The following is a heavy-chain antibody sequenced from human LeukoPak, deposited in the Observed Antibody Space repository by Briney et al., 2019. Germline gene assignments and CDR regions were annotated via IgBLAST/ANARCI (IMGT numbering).Heavy chain of an antibody. D-gene: IGHD2-2*01. J-gene: IGHJ5*02. CDR3: GGGECSSTTCYVEA. V-gene: IGHV3-23*01. Sequence: GGSLRLSCAASGFTFRSYAMSWVRQAPGKGLQWVSAISGSGVTTYYADSVKGRFTISRDNSKNTLYLQMNSLRVDDTAVYYCGGGECSSTTCYVEAWGRGTLVTVSS. CDR1: GFTFRSYA. CDR2: ISGSGVTT.